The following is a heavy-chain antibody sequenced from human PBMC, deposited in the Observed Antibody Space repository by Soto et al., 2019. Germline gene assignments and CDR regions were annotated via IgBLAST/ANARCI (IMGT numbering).Heavy chain of an antibody. CDR3: ARDYTGSYF. V-gene: IGHV3-73*02. CDR1: RFTFSGST. CDR2: TRSKTYSYAT. D-gene: IGHD1-26*01. Sequence: EVQLVESGGGLVQPGGSLTLSCATSRFTFSGSTIHWVRQASGKGLEWVGRTRSKTYSYATAYAASVKGRFTISRDDSQSTAYLQMNSLKTEDTAVYYCARDYTGSYFWGQGTLVTVSS. J-gene: IGHJ4*02.